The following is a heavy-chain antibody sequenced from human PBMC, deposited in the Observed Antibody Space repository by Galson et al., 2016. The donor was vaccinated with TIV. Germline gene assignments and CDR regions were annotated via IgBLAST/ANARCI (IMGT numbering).Heavy chain of an antibody. J-gene: IGHJ6*02. Sequence: SLRLSCAASGLSVSINYMTWVRQAPGKGLEWVSLISDGGNTYYTDSVKGRFTISRENSKNTLYLQMNSLRVEDTAVYYCARDRVVDATYYYYYYGMDVWGQGTAVTVSS. CDR3: ARDRVVDATYYYYYYGMDV. V-gene: IGHV3-66*02. D-gene: IGHD2-15*01. CDR1: GLSVSINY. CDR2: ISDGGNT.